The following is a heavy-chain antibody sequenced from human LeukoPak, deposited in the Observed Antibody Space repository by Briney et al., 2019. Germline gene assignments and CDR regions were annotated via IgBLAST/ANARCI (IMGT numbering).Heavy chain of an antibody. CDR3: ARVARRGYSYGWRIDY. CDR1: GFTFSDYY. D-gene: IGHD5-18*01. Sequence: GGSLRLSCAASGFTFSDYYMSWIRQAPGKGLEWVSYISSSGSTIYYADSVKGRFTISRDNAKNSLYLQMNSLRAEDTAVYYCARVARRGYSYGWRIDYWGQGTLVTVSS. V-gene: IGHV3-11*01. CDR2: ISSSGSTI. J-gene: IGHJ4*02.